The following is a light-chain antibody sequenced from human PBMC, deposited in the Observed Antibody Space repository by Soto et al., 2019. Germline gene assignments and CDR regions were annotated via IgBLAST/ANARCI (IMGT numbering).Light chain of an antibody. Sequence: QSALTQPASVSGSPGQSITISCTGTRSDVGGYNFVSWYQQHPGEAPKLMISEVSNRPSGVSNRFSGSKSGNTASLTISGLQAEDEADYYCSSYTSTSTRVFGTGTKSPS. CDR1: RSDVGGYNF. J-gene: IGLJ1*01. CDR3: SSYTSTSTRV. CDR2: EVS. V-gene: IGLV2-14*01.